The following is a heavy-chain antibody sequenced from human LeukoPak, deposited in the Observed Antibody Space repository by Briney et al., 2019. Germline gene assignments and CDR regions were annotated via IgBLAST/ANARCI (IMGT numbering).Heavy chain of an antibody. D-gene: IGHD1-1*01. Sequence: ASVKVSCKASGYTFTGYYMHWVRQAPGQGLGWMGWINPNSGGTNFAQMFQGRVTMTRDTSISTAYMELSRLTSDDTAVYYCARGRNMSATGTPGDYWGQGTLVTVSS. J-gene: IGHJ4*02. V-gene: IGHV1-2*02. CDR1: GYTFTGYY. CDR3: ARGRNMSATGTPGDY. CDR2: INPNSGGT.